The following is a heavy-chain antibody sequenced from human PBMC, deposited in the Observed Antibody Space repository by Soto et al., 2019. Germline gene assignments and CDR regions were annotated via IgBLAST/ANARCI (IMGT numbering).Heavy chain of an antibody. CDR3: ARASSVTTPYYYYGIDV. CDR1: GGSISSYY. V-gene: IGHV4-4*07. CDR2: IYTSGRT. J-gene: IGHJ6*02. D-gene: IGHD4-17*01. Sequence: QVQLQESGPGLVKPSETLSLTCTVSGGSISSYYWSWIRQPAGKGLEWIGRIYTSGRTNYNPSLKRRVTRSVDTSKIQFSLKLSSVTAADTAVYYCARASSVTTPYYYYGIDVWGQGTTVTVSS.